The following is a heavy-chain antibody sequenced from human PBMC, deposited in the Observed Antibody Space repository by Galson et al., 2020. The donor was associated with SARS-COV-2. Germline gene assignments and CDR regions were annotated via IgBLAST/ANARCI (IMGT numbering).Heavy chain of an antibody. Sequence: SETLSLTCTVSGGSISSGGYYWSWIRQHPGKGLEWIGYIYYSGSTYYNPSLKSRVTISVDTSKNQFSLKLSSVTAADTAVYYCARAPGITGTTFYYGMDVWGQGTTVTVSS. CDR2: IYYSGST. CDR1: GGSISSGGYY. V-gene: IGHV4-31*03. J-gene: IGHJ6*02. CDR3: ARAPGITGTTFYYGMDV. D-gene: IGHD1-7*01.